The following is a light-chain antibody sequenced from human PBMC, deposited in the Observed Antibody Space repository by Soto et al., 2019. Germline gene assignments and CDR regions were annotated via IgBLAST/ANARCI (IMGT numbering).Light chain of an antibody. CDR1: SSDVGGYDY. V-gene: IGLV2-14*03. J-gene: IGLJ1*01. CDR2: DVS. Sequence: QSALAQPASVSGSPGQSIDISCAGSSSDVGGYDYVSRYQQHPDKAPKLILYDVSNRPSGISFRFSGSKSGNTASLTISGLQSEDEADYYCRSYTSSATDVFGSGTKVTVL. CDR3: RSYTSSATDV.